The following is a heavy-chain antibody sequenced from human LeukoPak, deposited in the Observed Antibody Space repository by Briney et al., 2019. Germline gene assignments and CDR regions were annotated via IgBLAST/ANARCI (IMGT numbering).Heavy chain of an antibody. J-gene: IGHJ3*02. D-gene: IGHD2-15*01. Sequence: ASVKVSCKASGYTFTSYAMHWVRQAPGQRLEWMGLINAGNGNTKYSQKFQGRVTITRDTSASTAYMELSSLRSEDTAVYYCAREVARPDAFDIWGQGTMVTVSS. CDR1: GYTFTSYA. CDR3: AREVARPDAFDI. CDR2: INAGNGNT. V-gene: IGHV1-3*01.